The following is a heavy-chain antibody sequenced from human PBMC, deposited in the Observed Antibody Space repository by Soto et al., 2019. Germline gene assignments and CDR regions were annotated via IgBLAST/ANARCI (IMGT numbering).Heavy chain of an antibody. V-gene: IGHV5-51*01. Sequence: PGESLKISCKGSGYSFTSYWIGWVRQMPGKGLEWMGIIYPGDSDTRYSPSFQGQVTISAGKSISTAYLQWSSLKASDTAMYYCARHSKYYDILTGFYGMDVWGQGTTVTVSS. CDR1: GYSFTSYW. CDR2: IYPGDSDT. D-gene: IGHD3-9*01. J-gene: IGHJ6*02. CDR3: ARHSKYYDILTGFYGMDV.